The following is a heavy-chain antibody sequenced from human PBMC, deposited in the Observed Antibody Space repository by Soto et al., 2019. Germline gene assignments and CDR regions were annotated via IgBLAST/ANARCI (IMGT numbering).Heavy chain of an antibody. V-gene: IGHV1-69*01. J-gene: IGHJ6*02. Sequence: QVQLVQSGAEVKKPGSSVKVSCKASGGTFSSYAISWVRQAPGHGLEWMGGIIPIFGTANYAQKFQGRVTITADESTRTAYKELSSLRAEDTAVYDCARDFRANYYYSYGMDFWGQWTTVTVSS. CDR2: IIPIFGTA. CDR3: ARDFRANYYYSYGMDF. CDR1: GGTFSSYA.